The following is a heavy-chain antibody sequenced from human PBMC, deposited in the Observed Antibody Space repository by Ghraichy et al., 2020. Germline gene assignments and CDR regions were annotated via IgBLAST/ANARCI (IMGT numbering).Heavy chain of an antibody. CDR3: ARRLYGITPAYYYGMDV. V-gene: IGHV3-66*04. Sequence: GGSLRLSCAASGFTVSTKYMSWVRQAPGKGLEWVSVIYDDGTTYYIDSVKGRFTISRDNSRNTLYLHMNSLTDEDAAVYYCARRLYGITPAYYYGMDVWGQGTTVTVSS. CDR2: IYDDGTT. J-gene: IGHJ6*02. CDR1: GFTVSTKY. D-gene: IGHD3-16*01.